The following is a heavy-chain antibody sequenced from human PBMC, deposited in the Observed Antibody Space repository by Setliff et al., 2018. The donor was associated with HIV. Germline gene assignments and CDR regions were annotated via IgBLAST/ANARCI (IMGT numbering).Heavy chain of an antibody. Sequence: SETLSLTCNVSGGSFIGSSFQSTWIRQAPGKGLEWIGDIAYSGTTMYFNYNPSLKSRVTISLDTSKNQFSLKLTSVTAADTAVYYCASAGSGTRAPPRYWGQGTLVTVSS. V-gene: IGHV4-61*01. CDR3: ASAGSGTRAPPRY. CDR2: IAYSGTT. D-gene: IGHD1-1*01. CDR1: GGSFIGSSFQ. J-gene: IGHJ4*02.